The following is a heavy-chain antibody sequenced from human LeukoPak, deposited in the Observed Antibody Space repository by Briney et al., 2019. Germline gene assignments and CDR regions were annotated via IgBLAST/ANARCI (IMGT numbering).Heavy chain of an antibody. CDR2: ISYDGSNK. CDR3: ARGGDGYNLDY. J-gene: IGHJ4*02. Sequence: GGSLRLSCAASGFTFNSYSMNWVRQAPGKGLEWVAVISYDGSNKYYADSVKGRFTISRDNSKNTLYLQMNSLRAEDTAVYYCARGGDGYNLDYWGQGTLVTVSS. V-gene: IGHV3-30*03. D-gene: IGHD5-24*01. CDR1: GFTFNSYS.